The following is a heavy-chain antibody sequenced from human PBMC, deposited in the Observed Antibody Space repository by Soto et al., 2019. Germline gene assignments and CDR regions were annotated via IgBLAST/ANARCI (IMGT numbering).Heavy chain of an antibody. J-gene: IGHJ4*02. CDR3: AKTESFNGYYNAFDC. CDR1: GFSFSGYA. CDR2: ISGSGSST. D-gene: IGHD3-9*01. V-gene: IGHV3-23*01. Sequence: GGSLRLSCAASGFSFSGYAVTWVPQAPGKGLEWVSAISGSGSSTYYADSVKGRFTISRDNSKNTLYLQMNSLRAGDTAVYYCAKTESFNGYYNAFDCWGQGTRVTVSS.